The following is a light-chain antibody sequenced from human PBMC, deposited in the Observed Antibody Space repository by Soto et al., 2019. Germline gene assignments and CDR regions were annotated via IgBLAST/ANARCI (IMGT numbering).Light chain of an antibody. CDR1: SSDVGGCNY. Sequence: QSALTQPPSASGPPGQSVTISCTGTSSDVGGCNYVSWYQQHPGKAPKLVIFEVSKRPSGVPDRFSGSKSGNTASLTVSGLQAEDEADYYCSSYAGSNNLRVFGTGTKVTVL. CDR2: EVS. V-gene: IGLV2-8*01. J-gene: IGLJ1*01. CDR3: SSYAGSNNLRV.